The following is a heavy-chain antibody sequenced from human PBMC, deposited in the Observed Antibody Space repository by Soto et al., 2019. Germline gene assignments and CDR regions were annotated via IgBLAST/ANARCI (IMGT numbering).Heavy chain of an antibody. V-gene: IGHV3-30-3*01. CDR3: ARDRYNWNYDY. Sequence: GGSLRLSCAASGFTFSSYAMHWVRQAPGKGLEWVAVISYDGSNKYYADYVKGRFTISRDNSKNTLYLQMNSLRAEDTAVYYCARDRYNWNYDYWGQGTLVTVSS. D-gene: IGHD1-7*01. J-gene: IGHJ4*02. CDR2: ISYDGSNK. CDR1: GFTFSSYA.